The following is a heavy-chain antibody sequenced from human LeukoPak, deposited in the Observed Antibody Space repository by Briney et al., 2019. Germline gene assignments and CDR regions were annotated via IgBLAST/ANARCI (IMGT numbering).Heavy chain of an antibody. D-gene: IGHD3-10*01. CDR2: INHSGST. Sequence: SETLSLTCAVYGGAFSGYYWSWIRQSPGKGLEWIAEINHSGSTNYNPSLKSRVTISVDTSKSQFSLKLRSVTAADTAIYYCAAVPGSYYSMYYFDYWGQGTLVTVSS. CDR1: GGAFSGYY. J-gene: IGHJ4*02. CDR3: AAVPGSYYSMYYFDY. V-gene: IGHV4-34*01.